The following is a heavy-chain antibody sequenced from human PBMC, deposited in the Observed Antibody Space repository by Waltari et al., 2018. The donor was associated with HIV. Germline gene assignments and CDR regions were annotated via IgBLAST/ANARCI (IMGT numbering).Heavy chain of an antibody. CDR2: INPNNGDT. V-gene: IGHV1-2*02. J-gene: IGHJ6*02. CDR1: GYICSGHY. CDR3: ARDFGYFDSSTCYTYYAMDV. Sequence: QVKLVQSGAEVKKPGASVKVSCKTSGYICSGHYINWVRQVPGQGLEWMGCINPNNGDTNFAQNYRGRVSLTRDTSVSTAYMEVGNLRSDDTAVYYCARDFGYFDSSTCYTYYAMDVWGQGTTVTVSS. D-gene: IGHD3-9*01.